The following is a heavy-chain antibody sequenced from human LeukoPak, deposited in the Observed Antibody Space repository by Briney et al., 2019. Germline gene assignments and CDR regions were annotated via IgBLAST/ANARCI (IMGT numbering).Heavy chain of an antibody. Sequence: GSLRLSCAASGFTSGNYWMTWVRQAPGKGPEWVANIKQDGSERNYVDSVKGRFTIARDNTKNSLYLQMTSLRGEDTAVYYCASRAGKPGNTPWCFDYWGQGALVTVSS. CDR3: ASRAGKPGNTPWCFDY. V-gene: IGHV3-7*01. D-gene: IGHD1-7*01. J-gene: IGHJ4*02. CDR2: IKQDGSER. CDR1: GFTSGNYW.